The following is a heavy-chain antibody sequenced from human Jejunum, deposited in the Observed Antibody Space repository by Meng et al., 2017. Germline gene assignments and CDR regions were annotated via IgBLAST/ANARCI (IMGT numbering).Heavy chain of an antibody. CDR1: GYPFTGDG. V-gene: IGHV1-18*01. CDR2: IRGLSGST. J-gene: IGHJ4*02. Sequence: VQLVQSGGEVKKPGASVKVSCKASGYPFTGDGISWVRQAPGQGLEWMGWIRGLSGSTKYSQKFQGRVTMTTDTSTSTDYMELRSLRSDDTAVYYWAGGGGSTAYFDYWGQGTLVTVSS. CDR3: AGGGGSTAYFDY. D-gene: IGHD3-16*01.